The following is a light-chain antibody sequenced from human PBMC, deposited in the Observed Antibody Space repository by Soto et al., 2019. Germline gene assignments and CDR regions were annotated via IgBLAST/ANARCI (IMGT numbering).Light chain of an antibody. CDR2: DAS. CDR1: QSVGSN. J-gene: IGKJ5*01. V-gene: IGKV3-11*01. CDR3: QQRRNWTPEIT. Sequence: EIVMTQSPATLSVSPGERATLSCRASQSVGSNLAWYQQKPGQAPRLLIYDASNRATGVPARFSGSGSGTDFTLTVSSIEPEDFALYYCQQRRNWTPEITFGQGTRLEIK.